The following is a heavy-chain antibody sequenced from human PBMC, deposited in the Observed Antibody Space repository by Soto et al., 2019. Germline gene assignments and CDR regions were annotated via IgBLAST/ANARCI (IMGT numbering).Heavy chain of an antibody. J-gene: IGHJ6*02. D-gene: IGHD4-4*01. Sequence: XATLTLTCTVSGGSISSYYWSWMRQPAGKGLEWIGRIYTSGSTNYNPSLKSRVTMSVDTSKNQFSLKLSSVTAADTAVYYCTRDIGSNYGGYGMDVWGQGTTVTVSS. CDR2: IYTSGST. CDR1: GGSISSYY. V-gene: IGHV4-4*07. CDR3: TRDIGSNYGGYGMDV.